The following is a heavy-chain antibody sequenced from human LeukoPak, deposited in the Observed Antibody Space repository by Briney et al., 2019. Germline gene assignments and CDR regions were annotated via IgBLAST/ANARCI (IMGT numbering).Heavy chain of an antibody. D-gene: IGHD1-7*01. J-gene: IGHJ5*02. CDR3: ARDNYAGANWFDP. CDR1: GGTFSNYA. Sequence: SVKVSCKASGGTFSNYAISWVRQAPGQGLEWMGGIIPIFGTANYAQKFQGRVTITTDESTSTAYMELSSLRSEDTAVYYCARDNYAGANWFDPWGQGTLVTVSS. V-gene: IGHV1-69*05. CDR2: IIPIFGTA.